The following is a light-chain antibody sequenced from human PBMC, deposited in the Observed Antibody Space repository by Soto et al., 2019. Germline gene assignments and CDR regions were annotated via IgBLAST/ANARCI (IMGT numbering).Light chain of an antibody. Sequence: IQMTQSPSSLSASVGDRVTITFQASQDIKNYLNWYQQKSGKAPKLLIYDASDLETGVPSRFSGSGSGTDFTFTINSLQPEDIATYYCQQSYSSWTFGQGTKVDIK. CDR2: DAS. J-gene: IGKJ1*01. CDR1: QDIKNY. CDR3: QQSYSSWT. V-gene: IGKV1-33*01.